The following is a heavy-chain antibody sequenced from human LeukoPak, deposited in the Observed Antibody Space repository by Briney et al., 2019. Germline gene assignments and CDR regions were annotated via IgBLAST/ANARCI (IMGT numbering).Heavy chain of an antibody. Sequence: SETLSLTCNVSGYSIIRGYYWDWFRLPPGKGLEWIGNIYRDGGTVYNPSLKSRLTISVDTSKNQFSLKLNSVTAADTAVYYCARNTLDLDPWGQGTLVTVSS. J-gene: IGHJ5*02. CDR3: ARNTLDLDP. D-gene: IGHD1/OR15-1a*01. CDR1: GYSIIRGYY. V-gene: IGHV4-38-2*02. CDR2: IYRDGGT.